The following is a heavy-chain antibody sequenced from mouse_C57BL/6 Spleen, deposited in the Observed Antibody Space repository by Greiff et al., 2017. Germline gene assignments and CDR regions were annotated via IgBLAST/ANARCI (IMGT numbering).Heavy chain of an antibody. Sequence: VQLQQSGAELARPGASVKMSCKASGYTFTSYSMHWVKQRPGQGLEWIGYINPSSGYTKYNQKFKDKATLTADQSSSTAYMQLSSLTSEDSAVYYCARAYGSSPYYAMDYWGQGTSVTVSS. D-gene: IGHD1-1*01. CDR1: GYTFTSYS. V-gene: IGHV1-4*01. CDR2: INPSSGYT. J-gene: IGHJ4*01. CDR3: ARAYGSSPYYAMDY.